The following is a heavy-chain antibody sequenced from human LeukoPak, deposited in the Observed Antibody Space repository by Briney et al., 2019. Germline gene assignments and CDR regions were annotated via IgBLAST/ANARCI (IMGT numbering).Heavy chain of an antibody. CDR2: IKQDGSEK. Sequence: GGSLRLSCAASGFTFSSYWMSWVRQAPGKGLEWVANIKQDGSEKNYVDSLKGRFTISRDNAKKSVFLQVNSLRADDTAVYYCARIGYSSSCFDYWGQGTLVTVSS. D-gene: IGHD6-13*01. V-gene: IGHV3-7*01. CDR1: GFTFSSYW. CDR3: ARIGYSSSCFDY. J-gene: IGHJ4*02.